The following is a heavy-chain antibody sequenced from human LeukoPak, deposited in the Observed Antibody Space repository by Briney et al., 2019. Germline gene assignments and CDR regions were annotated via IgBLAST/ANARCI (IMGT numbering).Heavy chain of an antibody. Sequence: SETLSLTCTVSGGSISSSSYYWGWIRQPPGKGLEWIGSIYYSGSNYYNPSLKSRVTISVDTSKNQFSLKLSSVTAADTAVYYCARQGSSYSLHTDFEGEFSKNRKALNPPYPDYWGQGTLVTVSS. D-gene: IGHD1-26*01. J-gene: IGHJ4*02. CDR2: IYYSGSN. V-gene: IGHV4-39*01. CDR1: GGSISSSSYY. CDR3: ARQGSSYSLHTDFEGEFSKNRKALNPPYPDY.